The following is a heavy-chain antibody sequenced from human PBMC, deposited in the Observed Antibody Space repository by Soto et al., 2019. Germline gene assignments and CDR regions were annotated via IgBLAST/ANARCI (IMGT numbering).Heavy chain of an antibody. CDR1: GFTFSSYG. D-gene: IGHD2-15*01. J-gene: IGHJ6*03. V-gene: IGHV3-33*01. CDR3: ARLGTSGGSCYECYYYYMDV. Sequence: GGSLRLSCAASGFTFSSYGMHWVRQAPGKGLEWVAVIWYDGSNKYYADSVKGRFTISRDNSKNTLYLQMNSLRAEDTAVYYCARLGTSGGSCYECYYYYMDVWGKGTTVTVSS. CDR2: IWYDGSNK.